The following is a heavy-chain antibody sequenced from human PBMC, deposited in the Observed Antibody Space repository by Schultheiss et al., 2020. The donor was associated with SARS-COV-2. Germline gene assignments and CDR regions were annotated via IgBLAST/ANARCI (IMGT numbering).Heavy chain of an antibody. V-gene: IGHV3-74*01. CDR1: GFTFSSYW. CDR2: INSDGSST. D-gene: IGHD3-16*02. Sequence: GGSLRLSCAASGFTFSSYWMHWVRQAPGKGLVGVSRINSDGSSTSYADSVKGRFTISRDNAKNSLYLQMNSLRAEDTAVYYCARERALYDYVWGSYRPTYYYYGMDVWGQGTTVTVSS. J-gene: IGHJ6*02. CDR3: ARERALYDYVWGSYRPTYYYYGMDV.